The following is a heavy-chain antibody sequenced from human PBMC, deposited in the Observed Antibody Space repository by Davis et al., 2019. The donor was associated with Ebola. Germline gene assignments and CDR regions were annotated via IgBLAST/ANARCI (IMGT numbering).Heavy chain of an antibody. CDR1: GITFSYSG. V-gene: IGHV3-30*19. J-gene: IGHJ4*02. CDR2: ISYDGSKK. Sequence: GGSLRLSCTASGITFSYSGMHWVRQAPGKGLEWVSVISYDGSKKYYADSVKGRFTVSRDNSKNTLYLQMISLTTEDTAIYYCARSRGNSSGYYYDSWGQGILVTVSS. CDR3: ARSRGNSSGYYYDS. D-gene: IGHD3-22*01.